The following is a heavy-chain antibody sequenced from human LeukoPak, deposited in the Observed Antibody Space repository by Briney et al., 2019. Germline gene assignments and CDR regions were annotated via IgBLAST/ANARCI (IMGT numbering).Heavy chain of an antibody. CDR3: ATYRQVLLPFES. J-gene: IGHJ4*02. V-gene: IGHV3-48*01. CDR2: ISSSSSTI. CDR1: GFTFSSYT. D-gene: IGHD2-8*02. Sequence: GGSLRLSCAASGFTFSSYTMNWVRQAPGKGLEWVSYISSSSSTIYYADSVKGRFTISRDNSKSTLSLQMNSLRAEDTAIYYCATYRQVLLPFESWGQGTLVTVSS.